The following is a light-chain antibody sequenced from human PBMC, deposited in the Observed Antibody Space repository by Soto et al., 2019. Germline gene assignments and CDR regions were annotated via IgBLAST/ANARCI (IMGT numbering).Light chain of an antibody. J-gene: IGLJ2*01. V-gene: IGLV2-14*01. CDR2: EVS. CDR3: SSYTSSSTHVV. CDR1: SSDVGGYNY. Sequence: QSALTQPASVSGSPGQSITISCTGTSSDVGGYNYVSWYQQHPGKAPKLMIYEVSNRPSGVSNRFSGSKSGNTASLTISGLQAEYEADYDCSSYTSSSTHVVFGGGTKLTVL.